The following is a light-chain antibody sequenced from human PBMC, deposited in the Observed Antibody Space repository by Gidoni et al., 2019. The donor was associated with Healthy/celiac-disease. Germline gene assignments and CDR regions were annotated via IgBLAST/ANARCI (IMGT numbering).Light chain of an antibody. CDR3: QVWDSSSDHVV. J-gene: IGLJ2*01. CDR2: DDS. V-gene: IGLV3-21*02. Sequence: SYVLPQPPSVSVAPGQTARITCGGNNIGSKSVHWYKKRPGQAPVLVVYDDSDRPSGIPERFSGSNSGNTATLTISRVEAGDEADYYCQVWDSSSDHVVVGGGTKLTVL. CDR1: NIGSKS.